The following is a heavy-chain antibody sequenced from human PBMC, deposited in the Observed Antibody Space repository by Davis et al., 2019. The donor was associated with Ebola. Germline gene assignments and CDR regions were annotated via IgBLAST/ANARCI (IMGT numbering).Heavy chain of an antibody. Sequence: GSLRLSCTVSGGSISNSYWWSWVRQPPGKGLEWIGEIFHSGNTNYNPSLKSRVTISVDESKNQFSLKLSSVSAADTAVYYCASLSATGTTGHYWGQGTLVTVSS. CDR1: GGSISNSYW. V-gene: IGHV4-4*02. D-gene: IGHD1-1*01. CDR3: ASLSATGTTGHY. CDR2: IFHSGNT. J-gene: IGHJ4*02.